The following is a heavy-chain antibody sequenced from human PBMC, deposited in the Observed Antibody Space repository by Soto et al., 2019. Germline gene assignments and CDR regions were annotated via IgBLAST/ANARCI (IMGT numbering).Heavy chain of an antibody. D-gene: IGHD4-17*01. CDR1: GYTFTSHD. CDR3: ARWDYGYYARFDY. Sequence: QVQLVQSGAEEKKSGASVKVSCKASGYTFTSHDINWVRQATGQGLEWMGWMNPNSGNTGYAQKFQGRVTMTRNTSISTAYMELSSLRSEDTAVYYCARWDYGYYARFDYWGQGTLVTVSS. J-gene: IGHJ4*02. CDR2: MNPNSGNT. V-gene: IGHV1-8*01.